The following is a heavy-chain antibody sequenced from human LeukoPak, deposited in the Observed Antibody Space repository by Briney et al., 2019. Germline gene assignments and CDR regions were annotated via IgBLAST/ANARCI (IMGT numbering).Heavy chain of an antibody. CDR2: TYYRSKWYN. CDR3: ARGYGYYFDY. V-gene: IGHV6-1*01. Sequence: SQTLSLTCALSGDSVSSNSAAWNWIRQSPSKGLEWLGSTYYRSKWYNDYAVSVKSRITITQDTSDNHFSLQLNSVTPEDTAVYYCARGYGYYFDYWGQGTLVTVSS. J-gene: IGHJ4*02. CDR1: GDSVSSNSAA. D-gene: IGHD5-18*01.